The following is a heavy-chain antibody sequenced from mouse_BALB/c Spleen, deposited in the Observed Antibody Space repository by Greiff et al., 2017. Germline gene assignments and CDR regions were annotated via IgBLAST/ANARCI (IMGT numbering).Heavy chain of an antibody. CDR3: ARGGLRRGFAY. Sequence: VQVVESGAELVRPGSSVKISCKASGYAFSSYWMNWVKQRPGQGLEWIGQIYPGDGDTNYNGKFKGKATLTADKSSSTAYMQLSSLTSEDSAVYFCARGGLRRGFAYWGQGTLVTVSA. D-gene: IGHD2-2*01. J-gene: IGHJ3*01. CDR2: IYPGDGDT. V-gene: IGHV1-80*01. CDR1: GYAFSSYW.